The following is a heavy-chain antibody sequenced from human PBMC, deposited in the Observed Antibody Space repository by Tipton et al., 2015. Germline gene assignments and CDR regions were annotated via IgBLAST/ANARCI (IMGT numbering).Heavy chain of an antibody. CDR3: ATGRSIAARPFDY. CDR2: ISHSGST. V-gene: IGHV4-38-2*01. D-gene: IGHD6-6*01. CDR1: AYSISTDYY. Sequence: TLSLTCAVSAYSISTDYYWVWIRQPPGKGLEWIGTISHSGSTYYNPSLKSRVTISVDTSKNQLSLKLSSVTAADTAVYYRATGRSIAARPFDYWGQGTRVTVSS. J-gene: IGHJ4*02.